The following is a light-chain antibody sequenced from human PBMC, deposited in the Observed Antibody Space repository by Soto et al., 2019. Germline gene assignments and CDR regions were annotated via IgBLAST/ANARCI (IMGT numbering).Light chain of an antibody. Sequence: DIQMTHSPSSLSASVGDGVSITCRASQNINNYLNWYQQKPGRAPKLLIYDASNLETGVPSRFSGSGSGTDFTFTISSLQPEDIATYYCQQYDNLPITFGQGTRLEIK. J-gene: IGKJ5*01. V-gene: IGKV1-33*01. CDR2: DAS. CDR3: QQYDNLPIT. CDR1: QNINNY.